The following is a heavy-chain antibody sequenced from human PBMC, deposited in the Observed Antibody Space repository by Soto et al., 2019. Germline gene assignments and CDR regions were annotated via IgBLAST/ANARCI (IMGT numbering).Heavy chain of an antibody. CDR3: ARVPERGRWYFDL. CDR1: GGSISSGGYY. CDR2: IYYSGST. V-gene: IGHV4-31*03. D-gene: IGHD3-10*01. Sequence: SETLSLTCTVSGGSISSGGYYWSWIRQHPGKGLEWIGYIYYSGSTYYNTSLKSRVTISVDTSKNQISLKLSSVTAADTAVYYCARVPERGRWYFDLWGRGTLVTVSS. J-gene: IGHJ2*01.